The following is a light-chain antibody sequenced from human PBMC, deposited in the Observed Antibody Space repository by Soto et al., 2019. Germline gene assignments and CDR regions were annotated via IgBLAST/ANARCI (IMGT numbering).Light chain of an antibody. CDR2: GAS. Sequence: IVLTQSPGTLSLPPGERATLSCRASQSVTTQLAWYQQKPGQAPRLIIHGASSRATGVPDRITGSGSGTDFTLSISRLEPEDFAVYYCQQYGGSTRTFGQGTKVDI. CDR1: QSVTTQ. J-gene: IGKJ1*01. V-gene: IGKV3-20*01. CDR3: QQYGGSTRT.